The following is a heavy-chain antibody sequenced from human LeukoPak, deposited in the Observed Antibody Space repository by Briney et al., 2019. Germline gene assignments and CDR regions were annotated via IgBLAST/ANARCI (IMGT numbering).Heavy chain of an antibody. V-gene: IGHV3-7*01. D-gene: IGHD6-13*01. CDR3: ARDIEAAGLFLDY. CDR1: GFTFSSYW. Sequence: PGGSLRLPCAASGFTFSSYWMAWVRQAPGKGLGGVANMKYDGSEKYYVDSVKGRFTISRDNAKSSLYLQMNSLRAEDTAVYYCARDIEAAGLFLDYWGQGTLVTVSS. J-gene: IGHJ4*02. CDR2: MKYDGSEK.